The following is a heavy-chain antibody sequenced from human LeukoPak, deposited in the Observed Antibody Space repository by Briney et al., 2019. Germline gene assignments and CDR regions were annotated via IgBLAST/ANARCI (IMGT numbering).Heavy chain of an antibody. D-gene: IGHD2-15*01. CDR3: ARARRDCSGGTCFSYYFDN. Sequence: PGGSLRLSCAASGFTFSNYAIHRVRQAPVKGLECVSAISSIDGRIYYANSVKGRFTISRDNSKNMVFLQMGSLRAEDMAVYYCARARRDCSGGTCFSYYFDNWGQGTLVTVSP. CDR1: GFTFSNYA. J-gene: IGHJ4*02. CDR2: ISSIDGRI. V-gene: IGHV3-64*01.